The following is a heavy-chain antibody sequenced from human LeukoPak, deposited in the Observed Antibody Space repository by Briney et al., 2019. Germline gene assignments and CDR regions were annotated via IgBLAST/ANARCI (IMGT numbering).Heavy chain of an antibody. Sequence: SETLSLTCTVSGGSISSYYWSWIRQPAGKGLEWIGRIYTSGSTNYNPSLKSRVTISVDTSKNQFSLRLSSVTAADTAVYYCARESPGAYSSSWPIYYYYYYMDVWGKGTAVTVSS. J-gene: IGHJ6*03. CDR2: IYTSGST. CDR1: GGSISSYY. D-gene: IGHD6-13*01. V-gene: IGHV4-4*07. CDR3: ARESPGAYSSSWPIYYYYYYMDV.